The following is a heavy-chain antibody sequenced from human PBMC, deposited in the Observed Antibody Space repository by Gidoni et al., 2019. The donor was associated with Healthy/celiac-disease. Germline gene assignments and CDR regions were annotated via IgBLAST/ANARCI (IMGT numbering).Heavy chain of an antibody. CDR2: ISYDGSNK. D-gene: IGHD2-21*02. CDR1: GFTFSSYA. Sequence: QVQLVESGGGVVQPGRSLRLSCAASGFTFSSYAMHWVRQAPGKGLEWVAVISYDGSNKYYADSVKGRFTISRDNSKNTLYLQMNSLRAEDTAVYYCARDEVYCGGDCYWVILRPGGMDVWGQGTTVTVSS. J-gene: IGHJ6*02. CDR3: ARDEVYCGGDCYWVILRPGGMDV. V-gene: IGHV3-30-3*01.